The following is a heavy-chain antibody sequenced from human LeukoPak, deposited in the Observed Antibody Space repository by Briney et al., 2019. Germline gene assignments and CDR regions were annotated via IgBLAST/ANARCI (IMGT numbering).Heavy chain of an antibody. J-gene: IGHJ4*02. Sequence: GGSLRLSCEVSGFILSSYAMSWVRQAPGKGLEWVSLISSGGTYEYYADSVKGRFTISRDNSKNTLYLQLNSLRAEDTAVYYCARDSTYYYDSGSSGPHYFDNWGQGTLVTVSS. CDR3: ARDSTYYYDSGSSGPHYFDN. D-gene: IGHD3-10*01. CDR1: GFILSSYA. CDR2: ISSGGTYE. V-gene: IGHV3-30*01.